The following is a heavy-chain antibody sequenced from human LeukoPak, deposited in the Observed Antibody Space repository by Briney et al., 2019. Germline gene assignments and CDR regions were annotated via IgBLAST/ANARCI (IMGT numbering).Heavy chain of an antibody. Sequence: SETLSLTCTVSGGSISSYYWSWIRQTAGKGLEWIGRIYTSGSTNYNPSLKSRVTMSVDTSKNQFSLKLSSVTAADTAVYYCARDQYCSSTSCYDNYDGMDVWGQGTTVNVSS. D-gene: IGHD2-2*01. J-gene: IGHJ6*02. CDR2: IYTSGST. CDR3: ARDQYCSSTSCYDNYDGMDV. V-gene: IGHV4-4*07. CDR1: GGSISSYY.